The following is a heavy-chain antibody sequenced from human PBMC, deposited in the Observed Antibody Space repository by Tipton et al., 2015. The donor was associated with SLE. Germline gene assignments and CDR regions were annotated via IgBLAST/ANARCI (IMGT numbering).Heavy chain of an antibody. V-gene: IGHV4-39*07. CDR2: IHYTGST. CDR3: AREGCSSTSCYGYYYMDV. CDR1: GGSTTTSRNY. J-gene: IGHJ6*03. D-gene: IGHD2-2*01. Sequence: TLSLTCIVSGGSTTTSRNYWGWIRQPPGKGLEWIASIHYTGSTYYNPSLKSRVIISVGTSKNQFSLKLSSMTAADTAVYYCAREGCSSTSCYGYYYMDVWGKGTTVTVSS.